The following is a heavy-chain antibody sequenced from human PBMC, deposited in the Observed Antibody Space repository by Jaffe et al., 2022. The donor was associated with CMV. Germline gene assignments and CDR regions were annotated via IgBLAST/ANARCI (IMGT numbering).Heavy chain of an antibody. V-gene: IGHV4-4*02. CDR2: IYHSGST. CDR3: ARDVRAWIHVNYYYYYMDV. Sequence: QVQLQESGPGLVKPSGTLSLTCAVSGGSISSSNWWSWVRQPPGKGLEWIGEIYHSGSTNYNPSLKSRVTISVDKSKNQFSLKLSSVTAADTAVYYCARDVRAWIHVNYYYYYMDVWGKGTTVTVSS. J-gene: IGHJ6*03. D-gene: IGHD5-18*01. CDR1: GGSISSSNW.